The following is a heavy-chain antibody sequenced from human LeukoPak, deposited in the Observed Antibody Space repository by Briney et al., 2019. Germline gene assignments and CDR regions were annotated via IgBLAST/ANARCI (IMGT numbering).Heavy chain of an antibody. CDR2: INPNSGGT. D-gene: IGHD6-19*01. CDR1: GYTFTGYY. Sequence: ASVKVSCQASGYTFTGYYMHWVRQAPGQGLEWMGWINPNSGGTEYAQKFQGRVTMTRDTSITTAYMDLSRLRSDDTAMYYCARDHCTRSGCCEDHYYGMDVWGQGTTVTVSS. J-gene: IGHJ6*02. V-gene: IGHV1-2*02. CDR3: ARDHCTRSGCCEDHYYGMDV.